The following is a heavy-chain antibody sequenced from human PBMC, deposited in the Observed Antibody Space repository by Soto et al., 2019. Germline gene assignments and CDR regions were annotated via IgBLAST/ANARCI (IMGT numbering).Heavy chain of an antibody. CDR1: GGSISNGGYY. CDR3: ARGVLF. CDR2: TYYRGNT. Sequence: QVQLQESGPGLVKPSQTLSLNCTVSGGSISNGGYYWTWIRQHPGKGLEWIGSTYYRGNTYYNPASRSRVTISADTFKNQFPLRLGSVTAADTAVYYCARGVLFWGQGTLLTVSS. V-gene: IGHV4-31*03. J-gene: IGHJ4*02.